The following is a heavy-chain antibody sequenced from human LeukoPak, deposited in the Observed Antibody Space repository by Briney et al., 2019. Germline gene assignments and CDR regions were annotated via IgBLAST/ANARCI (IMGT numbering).Heavy chain of an antibody. CDR1: GLSFNSYW. D-gene: IGHD2/OR15-2a*01. Sequence: PGRSLRLSCAASGLSFNSYWINWVRQAPGKGLEWLASINQDGSEKYYVDSVKGRFTISRDNAKNSLYLQMNSLRAEDTAVYYCTTFYSRLTDYWGQGTVVTVSS. CDR3: TTFYSRLTDY. V-gene: IGHV3-7*05. J-gene: IGHJ4*02. CDR2: INQDGSEK.